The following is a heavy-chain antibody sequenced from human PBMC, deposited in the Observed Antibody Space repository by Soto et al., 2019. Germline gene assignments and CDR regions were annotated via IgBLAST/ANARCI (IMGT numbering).Heavy chain of an antibody. CDR1: GFTFSNYA. J-gene: IGHJ4*02. D-gene: IGHD5-18*01. CDR3: AKDRFRSGYTCGSFAY. Sequence: EVQLVESGGGSVQPGGSLRLSCVAAGFTFSNYAMSWVRQAPGKGLQWVSTIIGSGGSEYYGDSVKGRFTISRDNFKDTLFLQLNGLRAEDTAVYYCAKDRFRSGYTCGSFAYWGQGALVTVSA. CDR2: IIGSGGSE. V-gene: IGHV3-23*04.